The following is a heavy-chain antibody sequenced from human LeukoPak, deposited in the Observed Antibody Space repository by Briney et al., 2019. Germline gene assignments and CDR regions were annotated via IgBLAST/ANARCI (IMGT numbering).Heavy chain of an antibody. CDR3: AKDPSAIAMTGLFDY. CDR1: GFTFSSYA. D-gene: IGHD6-19*01. J-gene: IGHJ4*02. CDR2: ISGSSGGT. Sequence: GGSLRLSCAASGFTFSSYAMSWVRQAPGKGLEWVSAISGSSGGTYYADSVKGRFTISRDNSKNTLYLQMNSLRAEDTAVYYCAKDPSAIAMTGLFDYWGQGTLVTVSS. V-gene: IGHV3-23*01.